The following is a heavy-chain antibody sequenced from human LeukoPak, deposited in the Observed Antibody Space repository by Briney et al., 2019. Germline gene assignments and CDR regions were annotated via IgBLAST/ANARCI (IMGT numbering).Heavy chain of an antibody. D-gene: IGHD1-26*01. J-gene: IGHJ4*02. CDR3: ARYREVGATVDY. Sequence: PSETLSLTCTVSGDSISSSSYYWGWIRQPPGKGLEWLGSLYYSGSTYYNPSLKSRVTISVDTSKNQFSLKLSSVTAADTAVYYCARYREVGATVDYWGQGTLVTVSS. V-gene: IGHV4-39*01. CDR2: LYYSGST. CDR1: GDSISSSSYY.